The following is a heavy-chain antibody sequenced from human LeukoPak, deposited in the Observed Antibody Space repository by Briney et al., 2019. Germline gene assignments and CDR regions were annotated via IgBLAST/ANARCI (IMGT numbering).Heavy chain of an antibody. CDR1: GGSSSTYY. D-gene: IGHD2-15*01. CDR2: IHTSGST. Sequence: SETLSLTCSVSGGSSSTYYWTWIRQPPGKGLEWIGYIHTSGSTKYNPSLKSRVTMSVDTSKNQFSLRLSSVTAADTAVYFCVRPGQSTWWVYFNYWGQGTVVTVSS. V-gene: IGHV4-4*09. CDR3: VRPGQSTWWVYFNY. J-gene: IGHJ4*02.